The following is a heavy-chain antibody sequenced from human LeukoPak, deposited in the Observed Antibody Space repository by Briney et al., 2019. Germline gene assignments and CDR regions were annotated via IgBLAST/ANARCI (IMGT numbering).Heavy chain of an antibody. D-gene: IGHD6-19*01. CDR1: GYTFTSYA. CDR3: ARDRGSGWYDIDY. V-gene: IGHV1-3*01. Sequence: ASVKVSCKASGYTFTSYAMHWVRQAPGQRLEWMGWINAGNGNTKYSQKFQGRVTITRDTSASTAYMELSSLRSEDTAVYYCARDRGSGWYDIDYWGQGTLVTVSS. J-gene: IGHJ4*02. CDR2: INAGNGNT.